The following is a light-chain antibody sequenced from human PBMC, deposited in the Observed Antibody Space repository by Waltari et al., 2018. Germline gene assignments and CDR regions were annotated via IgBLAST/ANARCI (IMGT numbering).Light chain of an antibody. J-gene: IGKJ4*01. CDR1: QGISSW. CDR2: KAS. V-gene: IGKV1-12*01. Sequence: DIQMTQSPSSLSASVGDRVTITCRASQGISSWLAWYQQKPGKAHKLLIYKASSLQSGVPSRFSGSVSVTDFTLTIISLQPEDFATYYCQQYNSAPLTFGGGTKVEIK. CDR3: QQYNSAPLT.